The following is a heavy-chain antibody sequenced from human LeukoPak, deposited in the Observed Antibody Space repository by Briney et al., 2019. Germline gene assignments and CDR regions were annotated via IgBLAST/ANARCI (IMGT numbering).Heavy chain of an antibody. CDR1: ELTFDDYA. CDR2: ISWNSNSI. Sequence: VQLVESGGGLVQPGRSLRLSCAASELTFDDYAMHWVRQAPGKGLEWVSGISWNSNSIGYADSVKGRFTISRDNAKNSLYLQMDSLRAEDTALYYCVKDAGTAWGQGTLVTVSS. J-gene: IGHJ5*02. D-gene: IGHD2-8*02. V-gene: IGHV3-9*01. CDR3: VKDAGTA.